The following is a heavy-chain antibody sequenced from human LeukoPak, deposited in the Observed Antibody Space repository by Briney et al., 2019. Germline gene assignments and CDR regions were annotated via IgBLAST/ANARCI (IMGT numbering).Heavy chain of an antibody. CDR1: GFTFSTYG. V-gene: IGHV3-30*18. J-gene: IGHJ4*02. CDR2: ISYDGSNK. CDR3: AKDGLSGDPMYYFVY. D-gene: IGHD3-10*01. Sequence: GGSLRLSCAASGFTFSTYGIHWVRQAPVKGLEWVAVISYDGSNKYYADSVKGRFTISRDNSKNTLYLQMNSLRAEDTAVYYCAKDGLSGDPMYYFVYWGQGTLVTVSS.